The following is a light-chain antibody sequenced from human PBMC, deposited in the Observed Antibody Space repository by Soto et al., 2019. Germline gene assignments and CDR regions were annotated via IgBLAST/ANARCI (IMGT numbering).Light chain of an antibody. CDR3: RQILILPLT. CDR2: GVS. V-gene: IGKV2D-29*01. Sequence: DIVMTQTPLSLSVTPGQPASISCKSSQTLLHSNGKTYLYWYLQKPGQPPQLLIHGVSNRFSGVPDRFIGSGLETDFTLKISRVEGEDFGGYYCRQILILPLTFGGGTKVEIK. CDR1: QTLLHSNGKTY. J-gene: IGKJ4*01.